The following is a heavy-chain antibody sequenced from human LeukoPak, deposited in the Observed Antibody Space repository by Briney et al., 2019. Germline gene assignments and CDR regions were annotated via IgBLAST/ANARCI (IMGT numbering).Heavy chain of an antibody. J-gene: IGHJ5*02. Sequence: GGSLRLSCAASGSTFSNAWMSWVRQAPGKGLEWVGRIKSKTDGGTTDYAAHVKGRFTISRHDTKNTMYLQMNSLNTEDTAVYYCTADPIQLWLWNWFDPWGQGTLVTVSS. D-gene: IGHD5-18*01. V-gene: IGHV3-15*01. CDR3: TADPIQLWLWNWFDP. CDR2: IKSKTDGGTT. CDR1: GSTFSNAW.